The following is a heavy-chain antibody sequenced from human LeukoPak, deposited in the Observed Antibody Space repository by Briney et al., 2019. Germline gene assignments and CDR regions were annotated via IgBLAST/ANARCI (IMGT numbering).Heavy chain of an antibody. CDR3: ARVPYHYDSSGYYGPHTYYYYYYMDV. CDR1: GYTFTSYD. Sequence: ASVKVSCKASGYTFTSYDINWVRQATGQGLEWMGWMNPNSGNTGYAQKFQGRVTMTRNTSISTAYMELSSLRSEDTAVYYCARVPYHYDSSGYYGPHTYYYYYYMDVWGKGTTVTVSS. J-gene: IGHJ6*03. D-gene: IGHD3-22*01. CDR2: MNPNSGNT. V-gene: IGHV1-8*01.